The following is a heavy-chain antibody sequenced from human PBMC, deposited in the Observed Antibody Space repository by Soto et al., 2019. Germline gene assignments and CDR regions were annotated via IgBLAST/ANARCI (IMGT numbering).Heavy chain of an antibody. CDR3: AREGSYYYGSGSYYTHFAY. D-gene: IGHD3-10*01. J-gene: IGHJ4*02. V-gene: IGHV4-4*02. CDR2: IYHSGST. Sequence: SETLSLTCAVSGGSISSSNWWSWVRQPPGKGLEWIGEIYHSGSTNYNPSLKSRVTISVDKSKNQFSLKLSSVTAADTAVYYCAREGSYYYGSGSYYTHFAYWGQGTLVTVSS. CDR1: GGSISSSNW.